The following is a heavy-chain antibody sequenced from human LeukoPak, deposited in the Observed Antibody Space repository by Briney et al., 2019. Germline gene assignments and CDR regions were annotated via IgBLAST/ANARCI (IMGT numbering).Heavy chain of an antibody. CDR2: ISSSSSYI. CDR1: GFTFSSYS. V-gene: IGHV3-21*01. D-gene: IGHD5-18*01. Sequence: GGSLRLSCAASGFTFSSYSMNWVRQAPGKGLEWVSSISSSSSYIYYADSVKGRFTISRDNAKNSLYLQMNSLRAADTAVYYCARATAMVTDGFDYWGQGTLVTVSS. CDR3: ARATAMVTDGFDY. J-gene: IGHJ4*02.